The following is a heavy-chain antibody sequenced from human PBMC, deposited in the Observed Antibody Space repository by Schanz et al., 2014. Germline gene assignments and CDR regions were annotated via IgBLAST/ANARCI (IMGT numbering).Heavy chain of an antibody. CDR3: ARDFLLEQLGYSHYYYAMDV. J-gene: IGHJ6*04. CDR1: GFSFGNYG. D-gene: IGHD2-15*01. CDR2: ISSSSSTR. Sequence: EVQLLESGGGLVQPGGSLRLSCEASGFSFGNYGMSWVRQAPGKGLEWVSYISSSSSTRYYADSVKGRFTISRDNAKNSLFLQMNSLRAEDTAVYYCARDFLLEQLGYSHYYYAMDVWGKGTTVTVSS. V-gene: IGHV3-48*01.